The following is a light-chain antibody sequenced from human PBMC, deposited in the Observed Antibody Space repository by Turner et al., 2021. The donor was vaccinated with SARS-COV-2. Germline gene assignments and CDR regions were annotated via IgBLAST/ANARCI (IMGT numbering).Light chain of an antibody. CDR3: HQGEA. V-gene: IGKV3-15*01. Sequence: ELVMTQSPATLSVSPGERANLSCRASQSVASNVAWYQQKPGQAPRLLIYDASTRASDIPTRFSGSGSGTEFTLTISSLQSEDFAVYYCHQGEAFGPGTKVDVK. CDR1: QSVASN. J-gene: IGKJ3*01. CDR2: DAS.